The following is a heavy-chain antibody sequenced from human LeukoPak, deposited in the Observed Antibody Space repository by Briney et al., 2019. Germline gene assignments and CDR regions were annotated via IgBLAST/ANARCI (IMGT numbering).Heavy chain of an antibody. CDR3: ARGRREKSSTSCFDY. Sequence: ASVKVSCKASGYTFTSYYIHWVRQAPGQGLEWMGIINPSGGSTSYARKFRGGVTMTRDTSTSTVYMELSSLRSEDTAVYYCARGRREKSSTSCFDYWGQGTLVTVSS. V-gene: IGHV1-46*01. D-gene: IGHD2-2*01. J-gene: IGHJ4*02. CDR1: GYTFTSYY. CDR2: INPSGGST.